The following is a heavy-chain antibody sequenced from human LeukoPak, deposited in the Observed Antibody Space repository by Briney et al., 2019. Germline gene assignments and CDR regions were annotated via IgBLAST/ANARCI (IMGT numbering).Heavy chain of an antibody. Sequence: SETLSLTCTVSGGSISSGGYYWSLIRQHPGKGLEWIGYIYYSGSTYYNPSLKSRVTISVDTSKNQFSLKLSSVTAADTAVYYCARESYDFWSGYSAQFDYWGQGTLVTVSS. D-gene: IGHD3-3*01. CDR1: GGSISSGGYY. CDR3: ARESYDFWSGYSAQFDY. V-gene: IGHV4-31*03. CDR2: IYYSGST. J-gene: IGHJ4*02.